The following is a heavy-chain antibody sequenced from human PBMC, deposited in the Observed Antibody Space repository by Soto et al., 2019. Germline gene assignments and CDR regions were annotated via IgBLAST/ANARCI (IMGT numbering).Heavy chain of an antibody. J-gene: IGHJ6*02. CDR1: GYTFTSYG. D-gene: IGHD3-22*01. Sequence: QVQLVQSGAEVKKPGASVKVSCKASGYTFTSYGISWVRQAPGQGLEWMGWISAYNGNTNYAQKLQGRVTMTTDTAKSTGYMELRSLRSDDTAVYYCARDRGAVIVSSYDGMDVWGQGTTVTVSS. V-gene: IGHV1-18*01. CDR3: ARDRGAVIVSSYDGMDV. CDR2: ISAYNGNT.